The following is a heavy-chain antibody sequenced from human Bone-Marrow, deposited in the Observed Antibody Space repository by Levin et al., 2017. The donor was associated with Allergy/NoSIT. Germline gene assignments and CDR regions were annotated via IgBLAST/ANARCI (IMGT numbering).Heavy chain of an antibody. CDR2: LSGSGDIS. V-gene: IGHV3-23*01. CDR1: GFTFSTYA. CDR3: VKDSSFNFGGYMAV. J-gene: IGHJ6*03. D-gene: IGHD3-10*01. Sequence: GASVKVSCAASGFTFSTYAMSWVRQAPGKGPEWVSTLSGSGDISHFSDSVRGRFTISRDNSKNTLFLQMSSLRAEDTAIYYCVKDSSFNFGGYMAVWGRGTTVTVSS.